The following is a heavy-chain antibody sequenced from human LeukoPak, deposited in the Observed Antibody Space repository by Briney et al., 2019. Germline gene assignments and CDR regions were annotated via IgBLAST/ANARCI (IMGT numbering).Heavy chain of an antibody. CDR2: IYPGDSET. CDR3: VRSRGYSYGYSYYFDY. J-gene: IGHJ4*02. CDR1: GYSFTTNW. Sequence: GESLKISCKGSGYSFTTNWIGWVRQMPGKGLEWVGIIYPGDSETRFSPSFQGQVTISADKSISTAYLQWSSLKASDTAMYYCVRSRGYSYGYSYYFDYWGQGTLVTVSS. D-gene: IGHD5-18*01. V-gene: IGHV5-51*01.